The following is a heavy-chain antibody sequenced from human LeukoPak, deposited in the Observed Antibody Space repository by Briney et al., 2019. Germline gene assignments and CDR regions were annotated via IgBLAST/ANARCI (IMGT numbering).Heavy chain of an antibody. CDR2: INHSGST. J-gene: IGHJ5*02. Sequence: PSETLPLTCAVYGGSFSGYYWSWIRQPPGKGLEWIGEINHSGSTNYNPSLKSRVTISVDTSKNQFSLKLSSVTAADTAVYYCARGLGTMIVVVIPRFWFDPWGQGTLVTVSS. D-gene: IGHD3-22*01. CDR3: ARGLGTMIVVVIPRFWFDP. CDR1: GGSFSGYY. V-gene: IGHV4-34*01.